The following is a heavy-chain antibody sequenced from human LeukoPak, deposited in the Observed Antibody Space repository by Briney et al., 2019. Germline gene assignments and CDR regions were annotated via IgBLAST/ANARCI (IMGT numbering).Heavy chain of an antibody. CDR3: ARDLCSTTSCFDY. D-gene: IGHD2-2*01. J-gene: IGHJ4*02. CDR1: GFIFGSYG. CDR2: HFASNK. Sequence: PGGSLRLSCVTSGFIFGSYGIHWVRQAPGKGLEWVAWHFASNKYYAESVRGRFTMSRDNSKSTLYLQMDSLRVEDTAVYYCARDLCSTTSCFDYWGQGTLVSVSS. V-gene: IGHV3-33*01.